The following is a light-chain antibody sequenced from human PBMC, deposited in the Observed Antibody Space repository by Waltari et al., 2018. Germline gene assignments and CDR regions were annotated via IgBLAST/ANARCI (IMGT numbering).Light chain of an antibody. Sequence: CRASQSVSNTYLAWYQRKPGQAPRLLIYGASSRATSIPDRFSGSGSGTEFTLTINALEPEDSAVYFCQQYNYSPLTFGGGTRVEIK. J-gene: IGKJ4*01. CDR3: QQYNYSPLT. CDR1: QSVSNTY. V-gene: IGKV3-20*01. CDR2: GAS.